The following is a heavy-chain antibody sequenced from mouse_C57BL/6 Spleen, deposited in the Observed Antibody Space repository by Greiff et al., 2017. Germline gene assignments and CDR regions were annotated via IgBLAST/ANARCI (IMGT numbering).Heavy chain of an antibody. Sequence: VQLQQSGAELARPGASVKLSCKASGYTFTSYGISWVKQRTGQGLEWIGEIYPRSGNTYYNEKFKGKATLTADKSSSTAYMELRSLTSEDSAVYFCASPYDYDVRFAYWGQGTLVTVSA. J-gene: IGHJ3*01. CDR3: ASPYDYDVRFAY. V-gene: IGHV1-81*01. CDR2: IYPRSGNT. CDR1: GYTFTSYG. D-gene: IGHD2-4*01.